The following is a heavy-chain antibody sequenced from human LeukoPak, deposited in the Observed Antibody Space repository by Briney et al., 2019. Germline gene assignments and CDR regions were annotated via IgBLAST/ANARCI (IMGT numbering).Heavy chain of an antibody. D-gene: IGHD2-15*01. J-gene: IGHJ4*02. CDR1: GFTFSSYT. Sequence: PGGSPRLSCAASGFTFSSYTIHWVRQAPGKRLEWVALISNNGSNEYYADTVKGRFSISRDNSKNTLYLQMNSVRAEDTAVYYCARARDIVSHGGYWGQGTLVTVSS. CDR2: ISNNGSNE. CDR3: ARARDIVSHGGY. V-gene: IGHV3-30*04.